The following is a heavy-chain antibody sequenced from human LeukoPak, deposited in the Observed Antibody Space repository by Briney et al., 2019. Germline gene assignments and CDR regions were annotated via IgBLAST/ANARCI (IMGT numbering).Heavy chain of an antibody. CDR2: IYYSAST. CDR1: GDSISSSGYY. Sequence: SETLSLTCTVSGDSISSSGYYWGWIRQPPGKGLEWIGSIYYSASTYYDPSLMSRVSISVDSSKNQFSLKLSSVTAADTAVYYCARGAAAAGFDAFDIWGQGTMATVSS. V-gene: IGHV4-39*07. D-gene: IGHD6-13*01. CDR3: ARGAAAAGFDAFDI. J-gene: IGHJ3*02.